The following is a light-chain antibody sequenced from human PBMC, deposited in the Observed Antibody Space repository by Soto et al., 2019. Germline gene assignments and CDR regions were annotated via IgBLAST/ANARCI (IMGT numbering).Light chain of an antibody. J-gene: IGKJ1*01. Sequence: ETVMTQSPATLSVSPGERATLSCRASQSVTSNLAWYQQKPDQAPRLLIYGASTRATGIPARFSGSGSGTEITLTISSLQSEDFAVYYCQQYNNWPWTFGHGTKVEIK. V-gene: IGKV3-15*01. CDR2: GAS. CDR1: QSVTSN. CDR3: QQYNNWPWT.